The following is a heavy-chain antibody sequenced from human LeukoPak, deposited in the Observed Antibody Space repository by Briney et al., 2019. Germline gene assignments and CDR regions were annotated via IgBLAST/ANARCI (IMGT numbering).Heavy chain of an antibody. V-gene: IGHV4-39*01. CDR2: IYYSGST. CDR1: GGSISSSSYC. D-gene: IGHD3-22*01. CDR3: ARRPQYDSSSYYFDAFDI. J-gene: IGHJ3*02. Sequence: SETLSLTCTVSGGSISSSSYCWGWIRQPPGKGLEWIGCIYYSGSTYYNPSLKSRVTISVDTSKNQFSLKLSSVTAADTAVYYCARRPQYDSSSYYFDAFDIWGQGTMVTVSS.